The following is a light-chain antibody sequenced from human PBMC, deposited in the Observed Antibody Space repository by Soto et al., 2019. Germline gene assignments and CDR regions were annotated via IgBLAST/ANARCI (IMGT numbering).Light chain of an antibody. Sequence: DIQMTQSPSSLSASVGDIVTITCRASQSISSYLNWYQQKPGKAPNLLIYAASSLQSGVPSRFSGSGSGTDFTLTISSLQPEDFATYYCQHSYSTPRTFGQGTKVEI. J-gene: IGKJ1*01. CDR3: QHSYSTPRT. V-gene: IGKV1-39*01. CDR2: AAS. CDR1: QSISSY.